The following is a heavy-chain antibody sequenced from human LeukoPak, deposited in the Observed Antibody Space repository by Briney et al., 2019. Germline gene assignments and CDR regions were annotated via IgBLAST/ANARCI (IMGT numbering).Heavy chain of an antibody. CDR1: GFTFSSYA. J-gene: IGHJ4*02. Sequence: PGGSLRLSCAASGFTFSSYAMSWVRQAPGKGLEWVSAISGSGGSTYYADSVKGRFTISRDNSKNTLYLQMNSLRAEDTAVYYCAKDFKPRPGYCSGGSCYSFSFDYWGQGTLVTVSS. CDR3: AKDFKPRPGYCSGGSCYSFSFDY. D-gene: IGHD2-15*01. V-gene: IGHV3-23*01. CDR2: ISGSGGST.